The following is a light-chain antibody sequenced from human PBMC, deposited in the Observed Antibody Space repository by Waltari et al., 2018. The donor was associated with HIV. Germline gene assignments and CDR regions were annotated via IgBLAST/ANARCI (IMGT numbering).Light chain of an antibody. CDR3: SSYTNKYTWV. J-gene: IGLJ3*02. V-gene: IGLV2-14*01. Sequence: QSALTQPASVSGSPGQSITISCTGTTSNIGEYNYVSWFQHHPAEAPKLIIFAVSNRPSGVSTRFSGSKSGNTASLTVSGLQPEDEADYYCSSYTNKYTWVFGGGTKLTVL. CDR2: AVS. CDR1: TSNIGEYNY.